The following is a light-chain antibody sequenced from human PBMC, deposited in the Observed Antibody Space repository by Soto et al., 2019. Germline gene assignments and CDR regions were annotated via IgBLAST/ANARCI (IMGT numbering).Light chain of an antibody. Sequence: QSVLTQPASVSGSPGQSITISCTGTSSDIGTYNFVSWYQQLPGEAPKFMIYDDIKRPSGVSNRFSGSKSGNTASLTISGLQAEDEADYYCCSYAGSGTDKYVFGGGTKVTVL. J-gene: IGLJ1*01. CDR3: CSYAGSGTDKYV. CDR2: DDI. V-gene: IGLV2-23*01. CDR1: SSDIGTYNF.